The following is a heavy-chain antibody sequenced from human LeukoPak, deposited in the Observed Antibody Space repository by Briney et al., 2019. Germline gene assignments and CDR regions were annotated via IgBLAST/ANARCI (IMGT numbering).Heavy chain of an antibody. CDR2: IIPILGIA. D-gene: IGHD5-24*01. V-gene: IGHV1-69*04. Sequence: GASVKVSCKASGGTFSSYAISWVRQAPGQGLEWMGRIIPILGIANYAQKFQGRVTITADKSTSTAYMELSSLRSEDTAVYYCARVREMATISLRYFDLWGRGTLVTVSS. J-gene: IGHJ2*01. CDR3: ARVREMATISLRYFDL. CDR1: GGTFSSYA.